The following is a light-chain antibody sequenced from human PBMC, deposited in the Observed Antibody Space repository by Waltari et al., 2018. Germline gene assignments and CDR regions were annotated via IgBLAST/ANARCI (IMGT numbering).Light chain of an antibody. CDR1: QTIGFS. CDR3: QQYNNWPPGT. J-gene: IGKJ1*01. CDR2: HAS. Sequence: TVVTQSPVTLSVSPGERATLSCRTSQTIGFSLAWYQQKPGQAPRLLIYHASTRATGIPDRFSGSGSESDFTLTISSLQSEDVAVYYCQQYNNWPPGTFGQGTKVEI. V-gene: IGKV3-15*01.